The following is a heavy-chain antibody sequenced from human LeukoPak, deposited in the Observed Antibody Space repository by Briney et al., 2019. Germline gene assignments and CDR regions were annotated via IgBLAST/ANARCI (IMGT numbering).Heavy chain of an antibody. CDR3: ARGYGSGSYGYFDY. V-gene: IGHV4-59*01. CDR1: GGSISSYY. Sequence: SETLSLTCTVSGGSISSYYWSWIRQPPGRGLEWIGYIYYSGSTNYNPSLKSRVTISVDTSKNQFSLKLSSVTAADTAVYYCARGYGSGSYGYFDYWGQGTLVTVSS. J-gene: IGHJ4*02. CDR2: IYYSGST. D-gene: IGHD3-10*01.